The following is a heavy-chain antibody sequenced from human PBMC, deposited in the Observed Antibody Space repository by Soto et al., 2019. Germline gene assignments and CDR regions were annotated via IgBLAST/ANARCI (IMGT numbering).Heavy chain of an antibody. CDR2: IYYSGST. V-gene: IGHV4-31*03. Sequence: PSETMSLTCPVSGSSLSSGVYYWSWIRQHPGKGLEWIGYIYYSGSTYYNPSLKSRVTISVDTSKNQFSLKLSSVTAADTAVYYCARVGQLVPYYYYYMDVWGKGTTVTVSS. D-gene: IGHD6-6*01. CDR3: ARVGQLVPYYYYYMDV. CDR1: GSSLSSGVYY. J-gene: IGHJ6*03.